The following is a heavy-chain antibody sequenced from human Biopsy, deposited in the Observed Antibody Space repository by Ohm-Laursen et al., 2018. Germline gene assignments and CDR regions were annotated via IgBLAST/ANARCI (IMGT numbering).Heavy chain of an antibody. J-gene: IGHJ5*02. Sequence: SLRLSCSASGFSVANYAMHWVRQVSGKDLEWVSFIGWDGANTYYGGSVRGRFTISRDNDKNALYLQMNSLRLEDSGFYYCAKGSEQLQDAGGVDAWGQGTLVTVSS. CDR3: AKGSEQLQDAGGVDA. D-gene: IGHD1/OR15-1a*01. CDR2: IGWDGANT. CDR1: GFSVANYA. V-gene: IGHV3-43D*04.